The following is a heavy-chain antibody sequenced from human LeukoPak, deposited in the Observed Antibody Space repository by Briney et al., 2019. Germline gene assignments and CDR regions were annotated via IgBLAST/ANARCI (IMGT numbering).Heavy chain of an antibody. J-gene: IGHJ4*02. CDR2: IKQDGSEK. Sequence: PGGSLRLSCAASGFTFSSYWMSWVRQAPGKGLEWVANIKQDGSEKYYVDSVKGRFTISRDNAKNSLYLQMNSLRGEDTAVYFCARVQITVTTLDYWGQGTQVTVSS. V-gene: IGHV3-7*02. D-gene: IGHD4-17*01. CDR1: GFTFSSYW. CDR3: ARVQITVTTLDY.